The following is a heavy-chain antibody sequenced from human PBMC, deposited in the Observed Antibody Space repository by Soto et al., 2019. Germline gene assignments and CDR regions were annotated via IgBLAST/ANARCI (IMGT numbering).Heavy chain of an antibody. D-gene: IGHD3-9*01. V-gene: IGHV1-8*01. CDR1: GYTFTSYD. J-gene: IGHJ6*03. CDR3: ARAPSYYDILTGYLDYYYMDV. Sequence: ASVKVSCKASGYTFTSYDINWVRQATGQGLEWMGWMNPNSGNTGYAQKFQGRVTMTRNTSISTAYMELSSLRSEDTAVYYCARAPSYYDILTGYLDYYYMDVWGKGTTVTVSS. CDR2: MNPNSGNT.